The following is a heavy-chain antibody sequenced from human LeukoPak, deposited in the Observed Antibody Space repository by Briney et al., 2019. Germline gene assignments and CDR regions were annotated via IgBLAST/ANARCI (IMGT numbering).Heavy chain of an antibody. J-gene: IGHJ5*02. Sequence: SETLSLTCTVSGASISRSSYYWGSIRRSPGKGLLWFGSVSYSRSTYYNRSHNRLLSLPVDMSKNHFTLKQSSVIAPSTPVYYRAKQYCTPITTCAQPGGWFDPWGQGALVTVSS. CDR1: GASISRSSYY. CDR2: VSYSRST. CDR3: AKQYCTPITTCAQPGGWFDP. D-gene: IGHD2-8*01. V-gene: IGHV4-39*01.